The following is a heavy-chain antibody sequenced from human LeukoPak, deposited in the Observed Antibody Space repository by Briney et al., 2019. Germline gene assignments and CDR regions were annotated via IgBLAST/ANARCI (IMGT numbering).Heavy chain of an antibody. V-gene: IGHV4-39*01. CDR3: AAMSSRFEYYFDY. Sequence: SETLSLTCTVSGGSISSSSFSWVWIRQPPGKGLQWIGNIHYSGSSYYNPYLKSRVNISVDTSRNISSLKMHSVTAADTAVYYCAAMSSRFEYYFDYWGQGTLVPVSS. CDR1: GGSISSSSFS. CDR2: IHYSGSS. J-gene: IGHJ4*02. D-gene: IGHD5/OR15-5a*01.